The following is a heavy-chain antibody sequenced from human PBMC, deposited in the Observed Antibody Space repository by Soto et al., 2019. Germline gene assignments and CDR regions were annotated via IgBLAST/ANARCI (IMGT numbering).Heavy chain of an antibody. J-gene: IGHJ3*02. V-gene: IGHV3-23*01. CDR1: GFTFDNYA. CDR2: ISGTGGST. Sequence: GGSLRLSCAASGFTFDNYALNWVRQAPGKGLEWVSSISGTGGSTFYAGSAKGRFTTSRDNSKNTLFLQMTSLRAEDTAVYYCGKGNSKWGTGDAFDIWGQGTMVTVSS. CDR3: GKGNSKWGTGDAFDI. D-gene: IGHD7-27*01.